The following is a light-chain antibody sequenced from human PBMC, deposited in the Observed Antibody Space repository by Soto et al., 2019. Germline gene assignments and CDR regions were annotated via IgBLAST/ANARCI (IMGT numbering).Light chain of an antibody. CDR1: QSVSRN. Sequence: EIGLTQSPATLSLSPGERATLSCRASQSVSRNLAWYQQKPGQAPRLLIYDASSRGTGIPARFSGSGSETDFTLTISSLEPEDFAVYYCQQRGSWPRTFGQGTKVEIK. CDR3: QQRGSWPRT. V-gene: IGKV3-11*01. J-gene: IGKJ1*01. CDR2: DAS.